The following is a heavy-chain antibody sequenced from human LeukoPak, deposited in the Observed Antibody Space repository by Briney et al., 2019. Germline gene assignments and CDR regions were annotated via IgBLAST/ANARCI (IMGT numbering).Heavy chain of an antibody. CDR3: ARLNQEGSSYHGMDV. CDR2: IYPGDFDT. J-gene: IGHJ6*02. CDR1: GYRFTNYW. Sequence: GESLKISCKGSGYRFTNYWIAWVRQMPGKGLEWMGIIYPGDFDTRYSPSFQGQVTISVDKSISTAYLQWSSLKASDTAMYYCARLNQEGSSYHGMDVWGQGTTVTVSS. V-gene: IGHV5-51*01.